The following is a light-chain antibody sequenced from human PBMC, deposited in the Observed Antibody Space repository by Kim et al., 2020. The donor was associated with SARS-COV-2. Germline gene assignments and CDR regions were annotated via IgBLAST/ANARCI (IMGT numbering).Light chain of an antibody. Sequence: GQRVNIACSGSSSNIGSNTVNWYQQLPGTAPKLRIYSNNQRPSGVPDRFSGSKSGTSASLAISGLQSEDEADYYCAAWDDSLNGWVFGGGTQLTVL. V-gene: IGLV1-44*01. CDR2: SNN. CDR3: AAWDDSLNGWV. J-gene: IGLJ3*02. CDR1: SSNIGSNT.